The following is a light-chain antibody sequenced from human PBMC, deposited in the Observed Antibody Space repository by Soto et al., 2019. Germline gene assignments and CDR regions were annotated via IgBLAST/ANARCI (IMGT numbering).Light chain of an antibody. V-gene: IGKV1-5*03. CDR3: QKLNAYPPWT. CDR1: QSIDSW. CDR2: KAS. Sequence: DIQMTQSPSTLSASVVDRVTITCRASQSIDSWVAWYQLKPGKAPKFLIYKASTLQSGVPSRFSGSGSGTDFTLTISSLQPEDFATYFCQKLNAYPPWTFGQGTKVDI. J-gene: IGKJ1*01.